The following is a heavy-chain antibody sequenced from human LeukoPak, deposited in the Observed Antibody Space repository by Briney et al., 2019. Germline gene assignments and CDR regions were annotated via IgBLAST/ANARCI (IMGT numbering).Heavy chain of an antibody. CDR1: GGSISSGSYY. V-gene: IGHV4-61*10. J-gene: IGHJ5*02. CDR3: ARDHSYDSSGYPRFDP. CDR2: IYSSGST. D-gene: IGHD3-22*01. Sequence: SETLSLTCTVSGGSISSGSYYWSWIRQPAGKGLEWIGRIYSSGSTNYNPSLKSRVTISVDTSKNQFSLKLSSVTAADTAVYYCARDHSYDSSGYPRFDPWGQGTLVTVSS.